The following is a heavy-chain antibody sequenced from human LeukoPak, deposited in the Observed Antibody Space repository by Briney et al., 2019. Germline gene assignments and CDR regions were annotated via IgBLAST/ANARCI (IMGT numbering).Heavy chain of an antibody. CDR3: ARSWVWFGPRRGSGFDY. J-gene: IGHJ4*02. CDR2: IYTSGST. D-gene: IGHD3-10*01. CDR1: GGSISSYY. Sequence: PSETLSLTCTVSGGSISSYYWSWIRQPAGKGLEWIGRIYTSGSTNYNPSLKSRVTMSVDTSKNQFSLKLSSVTAADTAVYYCARSWVWFGPRRGSGFDYWGQGTLVTVSS. V-gene: IGHV4-4*07.